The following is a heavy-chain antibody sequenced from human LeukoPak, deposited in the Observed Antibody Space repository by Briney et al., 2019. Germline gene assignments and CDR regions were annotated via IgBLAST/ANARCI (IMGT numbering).Heavy chain of an antibody. CDR1: GFTFSTYW. Sequence: GGSLRLSCAASGFTFSTYWMAWVRQAPGKGLEWVSAISGSGGSTYYADSVKGRFTISRDNSKNTLYLQMNSLRAEDTAVYYCAKGEAYVVPYHMDVWGKGTTVTISS. CDR2: ISGSGGST. J-gene: IGHJ6*03. V-gene: IGHV3-23*01. CDR3: AKGEAYVVPYHMDV. D-gene: IGHD3-16*01.